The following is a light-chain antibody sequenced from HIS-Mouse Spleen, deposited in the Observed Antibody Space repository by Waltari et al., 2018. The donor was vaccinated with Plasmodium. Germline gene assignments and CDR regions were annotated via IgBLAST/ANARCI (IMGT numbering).Light chain of an antibody. CDR2: EDS. CDR1: AFPKKS. CDR3: YSTDSSGNHRV. V-gene: IGLV3-10*01. Sequence: SYELTQPPSVSVSPGQTARNTCPGDAFPKKSAYWYQQKSGQAPVLVIYEDSKRPSGIPERFSGSSSGTMATLTISGAQVEDEADYYCYSTDSSGNHRVFGGGTKLTVL. J-gene: IGLJ3*02.